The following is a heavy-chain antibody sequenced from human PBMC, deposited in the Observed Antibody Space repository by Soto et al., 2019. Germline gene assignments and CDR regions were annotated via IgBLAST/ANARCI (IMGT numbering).Heavy chain of an antibody. J-gene: IGHJ4*02. Sequence: EVQLVESGGGLVKPGGSLRLSCAASGFTFNNGWMSWVRHAPGKGLEWVGGIKSKVAGGRTDYSAPVQGRYTMSRGDSKNTVPPQMSTLKTEVTAVYYCTTDSTQTFCDGGPCYSVLTKIHDSWGQGTLVTVSS. CDR2: IKSKVAGGRT. CDR1: GFTFNNGW. CDR3: TTDSTQTFCDGGPCYSVLTKIHDS. D-gene: IGHD2-15*01. V-gene: IGHV3-15*01.